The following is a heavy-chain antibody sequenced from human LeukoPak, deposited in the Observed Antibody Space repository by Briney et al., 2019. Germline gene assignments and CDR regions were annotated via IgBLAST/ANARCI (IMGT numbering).Heavy chain of an antibody. CDR1: GFTFSSYA. J-gene: IGHJ6*03. CDR2: ISYDGSNK. Sequence: GGSLRLSCAASGFTFSSYAMHWVRQAPGKGLEWVAVISYDGSNKYYADSVKGRFTISRDNSKNTLYLQMNSLRAEDTAVYYCARAPVMYQLPIRNYYYMDVWGKGTTVTVSS. CDR3: ARAPVMYQLPIRNYYYMDV. D-gene: IGHD2-2*01. V-gene: IGHV3-30-3*01.